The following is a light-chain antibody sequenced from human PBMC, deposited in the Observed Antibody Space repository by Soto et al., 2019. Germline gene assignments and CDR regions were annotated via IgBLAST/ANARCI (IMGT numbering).Light chain of an antibody. Sequence: DIQMTQSPSSLSASVGHRVTITCRASQSSSSSLNWYHQKPGKAPKLLIYAASSLQSGVPSRFSGSGSGTDFTLSISSLQPEDFATYYCQHSYSTPHTFGQGTKLEIK. J-gene: IGKJ2*01. CDR3: QHSYSTPHT. CDR1: QSSSSS. V-gene: IGKV1-39*01. CDR2: AAS.